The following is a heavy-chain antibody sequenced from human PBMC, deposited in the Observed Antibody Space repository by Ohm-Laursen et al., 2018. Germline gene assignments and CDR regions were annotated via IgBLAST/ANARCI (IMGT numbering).Heavy chain of an antibody. D-gene: IGHD2-21*01. Sequence: SLRLSCAAFGFTFSSYAMHWVRQAPGKGLEWVALIWYDGSNKYYADSVKGRFTLSRDNSKNTLFLQMNSLRAEDTAVYYCARAHTADWYFGLWGRGTLVTVSS. CDR1: GFTFSSYA. J-gene: IGHJ2*01. V-gene: IGHV3-33*01. CDR2: IWYDGSNK. CDR3: ARAHTADWYFGL.